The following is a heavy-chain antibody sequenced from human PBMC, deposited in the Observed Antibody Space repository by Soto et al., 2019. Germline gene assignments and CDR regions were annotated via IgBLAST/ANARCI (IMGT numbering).Heavy chain of an antibody. CDR2: ISSSDNII. D-gene: IGHD3-3*01. V-gene: IGHV3-11*01. CDR1: GFTFSDYY. Sequence: GGSLRLSCAASGFTFSDYYMSWIRQAPGKGLEWVSYISSSDNIIYYADSVKGRFTISRDNAKNSLYLQVNSLRAEDTAVYYCTRVGWSGYHFGYYYYYGMDVWGKGTTVTASS. J-gene: IGHJ6*04. CDR3: TRVGWSGYHFGYYYYYGMDV.